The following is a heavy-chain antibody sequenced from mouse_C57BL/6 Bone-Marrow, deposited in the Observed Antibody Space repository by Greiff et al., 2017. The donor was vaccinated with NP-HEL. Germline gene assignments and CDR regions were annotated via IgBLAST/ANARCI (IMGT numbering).Heavy chain of an antibody. CDR3: ADYGWR. V-gene: IGHV1-26*01. CDR1: GYTFTDYY. D-gene: IGHD1-1*01. Sequence: EVQLQQSGPELVKPGASVKISCKASGYTFTDYYMNWVKQSHGKSLEWIGDINPNNGGTSYNQKFKGKATLTVDKSSSTAYMELRSLTSEDSAVYYCADYGWRWGQGTTLTVSS. J-gene: IGHJ2*01. CDR2: INPNNGGT.